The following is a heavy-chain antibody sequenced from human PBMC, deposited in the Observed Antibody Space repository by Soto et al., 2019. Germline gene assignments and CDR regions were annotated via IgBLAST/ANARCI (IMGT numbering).Heavy chain of an antibody. Sequence: ASVKVSCKASGYTFTSYAMHWVRQAPGQRLEWMGWINAGNGNTKYSQKFQGRVTITRDTSASTAYMELSSLRSEDTAVYYCASDQNIVVGRPNLFDPWGQGTLVTVSS. V-gene: IGHV1-3*01. CDR2: INAGNGNT. CDR1: GYTFTSYA. D-gene: IGHD2-2*01. J-gene: IGHJ5*02. CDR3: ASDQNIVVGRPNLFDP.